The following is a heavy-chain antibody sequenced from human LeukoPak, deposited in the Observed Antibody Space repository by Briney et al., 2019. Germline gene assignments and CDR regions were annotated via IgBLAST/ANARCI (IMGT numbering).Heavy chain of an antibody. CDR3: ARSLRISYSWSSGYYDY. V-gene: IGHV4-30-4*01. J-gene: IGHJ4*02. Sequence: SETLSLTCTVSGGSISSGDYYWSWIRQPPGTGLEWIGYIYYSGSTYYNPSLKSRVTISVDTSKNQFSLKLSSVTAADTAVYYCARSLRISYSWSSGYYDYWGQGTLVTVSS. CDR2: IYYSGST. CDR1: GGSISSGDYY. D-gene: IGHD3-22*01.